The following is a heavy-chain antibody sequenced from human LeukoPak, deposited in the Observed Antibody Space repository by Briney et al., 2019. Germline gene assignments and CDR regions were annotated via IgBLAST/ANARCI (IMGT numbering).Heavy chain of an antibody. Sequence: PGGSLRLSCAASGFTFSNYGMHWVRQAPGKGLEWVAFTRYDGSNKYYADSVKGRFTISRDNSKNTLCLQMNSLRAEDTAVYYCAKDIDFDYWGQGTLVTVSS. CDR1: GFTFSNYG. J-gene: IGHJ4*02. D-gene: IGHD1-26*01. V-gene: IGHV3-30*02. CDR2: TRYDGSNK. CDR3: AKDIDFDY.